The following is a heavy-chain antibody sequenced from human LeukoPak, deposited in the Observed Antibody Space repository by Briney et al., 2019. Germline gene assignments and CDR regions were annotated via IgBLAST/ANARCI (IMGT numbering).Heavy chain of an antibody. D-gene: IGHD4-17*01. CDR1: GFTFDDYA. CDR2: ISWNSGSI. Sequence: GRSLRLSCAASGFTFDDYAMHWVRQAPGKGLEWVSGISWNSGSIGYADSVKGRFTISRDNAKNSLYLQMNSLRAEDTALYYCAKDYYGDYLHDAFDIWGQGTMVTVSS. J-gene: IGHJ3*02. CDR3: AKDYYGDYLHDAFDI. V-gene: IGHV3-9*01.